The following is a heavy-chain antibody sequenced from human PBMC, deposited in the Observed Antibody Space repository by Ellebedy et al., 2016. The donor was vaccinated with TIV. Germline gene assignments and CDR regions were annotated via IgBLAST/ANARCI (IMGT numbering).Heavy chain of an antibody. J-gene: IGHJ6*02. CDR2: ISPGDSQT. D-gene: IGHD5-18*01. V-gene: IGHV5-51*01. CDR1: GYDFSTYA. CDR3: VRYGACSPGSCVVARPFYYYGMDV. Sequence: GESLKISXQISGYDFSTYAIGWVRQMPGKGLEWMGIISPGDSQTIYSPSFQGPVTMAVDKSIATAYLQWRSLKASDTAVYYCVRYGACSPGSCVVARPFYYYGMDVWGQGTTVTVAS.